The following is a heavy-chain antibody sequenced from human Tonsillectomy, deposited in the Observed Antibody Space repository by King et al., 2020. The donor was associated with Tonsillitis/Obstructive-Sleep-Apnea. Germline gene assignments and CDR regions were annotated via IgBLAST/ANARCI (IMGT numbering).Heavy chain of an antibody. V-gene: IGHV3-33*01. Sequence: VQLVESGGGVVQPGRSLRLSCAASGFTFSSYDMHWVRQAPGKGLEWVALIWFDGGNKFYTDSVKGRFTISRDNSKNTLYLQMNSLRAEDTAVYYCARDFYSGSYYFDYWGQGTLVTVSS. CDR1: GFTFSSYD. CDR3: ARDFYSGSYYFDY. D-gene: IGHD1-26*01. CDR2: IWFDGGNK. J-gene: IGHJ4*02.